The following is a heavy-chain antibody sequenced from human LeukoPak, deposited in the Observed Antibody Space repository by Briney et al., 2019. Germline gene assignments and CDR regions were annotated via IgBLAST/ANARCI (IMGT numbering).Heavy chain of an antibody. V-gene: IGHV4-34*01. Sequence: PSETLSLTCAVYGGSFSGYYWSWIRQPPGKGLEWIGEINHSGSTNYNPSLKSRVTISVDTSKNQFSLKLSSVTAADTAVYYCARVGGFHYYDSSGYPSSLYYYYYGMGVWGQGTTVTVSS. J-gene: IGHJ6*02. CDR3: ARVGGFHYYDSSGYPSSLYYYYYGMGV. CDR1: GGSFSGYY. D-gene: IGHD3-22*01. CDR2: INHSGST.